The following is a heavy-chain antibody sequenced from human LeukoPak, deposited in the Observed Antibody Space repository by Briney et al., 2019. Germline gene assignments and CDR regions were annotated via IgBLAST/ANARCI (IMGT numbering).Heavy chain of an antibody. CDR3: AKVASGSGSGGGDY. CDR2: ISCDGSNK. CDR1: GFTFSSYG. V-gene: IGHV3-30*18. Sequence: PGGSLRLSCAASGFTFSSYGMHWVRQAPGKGLEWVAVISCDGSNKYYADSVKGRFTISRDNSKNTLYLQMNSLRAEDTAVYYCAKVASGSGSGGGDYWGQGTLVTVSS. J-gene: IGHJ4*02. D-gene: IGHD1-26*01.